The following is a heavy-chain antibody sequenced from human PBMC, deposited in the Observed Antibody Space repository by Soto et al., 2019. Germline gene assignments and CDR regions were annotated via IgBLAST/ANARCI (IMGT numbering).Heavy chain of an antibody. CDR3: ARHGEGYCSGGSCRYYGMDV. CDR2: IYPGDSET. Sequence: GESLKISCKGSGYSFTTHWIVLVRQMPGKGLEWVGIIYPGDSETRYSSSFQGQVTISADKSISTAFLQWSSLKASDSAIYYCARHGEGYCSGGSCRYYGMDVWGQGTTVTVSS. V-gene: IGHV5-51*01. CDR1: GYSFTTHW. J-gene: IGHJ6*02. D-gene: IGHD2-15*01.